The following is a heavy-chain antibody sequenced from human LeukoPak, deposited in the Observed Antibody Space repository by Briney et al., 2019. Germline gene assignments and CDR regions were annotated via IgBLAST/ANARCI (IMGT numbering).Heavy chain of an antibody. CDR3: ARHLGTYSDH. Sequence: PGGSLRLSCAASGFTFSGYWMYWVRQAPGKGLVWVSLINSDGSSTSYADSVKGRFTISRDNAKNTLYLQVNSLRADDSAVYYCARHLGTYSDHWGQGTLVTVSS. CDR1: GFTFSGYW. V-gene: IGHV3-74*01. D-gene: IGHD7-27*01. CDR2: INSDGSST. J-gene: IGHJ4*02.